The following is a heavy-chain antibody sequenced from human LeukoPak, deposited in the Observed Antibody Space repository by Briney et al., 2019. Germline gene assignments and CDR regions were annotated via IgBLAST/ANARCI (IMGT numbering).Heavy chain of an antibody. D-gene: IGHD2-8*01. J-gene: IGHJ4*02. Sequence: PGGSLRLSCAASGFTFSSYAMSWVRQAPGKGLEWVSAISDSGDYTYYLDSVKGRFTISRDNSKNTLHLQVNSLRAEDTAVYYCAKDTSIGKYCTSGVCSPFYYWGQGTLVTVSS. V-gene: IGHV3-23*01. CDR3: AKDTSIGKYCTSGVCSPFYY. CDR2: ISDSGDYT. CDR1: GFTFSSYA.